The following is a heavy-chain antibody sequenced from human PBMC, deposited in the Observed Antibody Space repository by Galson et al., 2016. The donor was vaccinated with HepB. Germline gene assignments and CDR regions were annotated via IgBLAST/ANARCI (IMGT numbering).Heavy chain of an antibody. Sequence: SLRLSCAASGFTFRNAYMSWVRQAPGKGLEWVGRIKSKTDGGKTAYAAPVKGRFNISRDDSKNTLYLQMNSLKIEDTAVYYCTTDRRVEPTGYYYGMDVWGHGTTVTVSS. D-gene: IGHD1-26*01. V-gene: IGHV3-15*01. J-gene: IGHJ6*02. CDR2: IKSKTDGGKT. CDR3: TTDRRVEPTGYYYGMDV. CDR1: GFTFRNAY.